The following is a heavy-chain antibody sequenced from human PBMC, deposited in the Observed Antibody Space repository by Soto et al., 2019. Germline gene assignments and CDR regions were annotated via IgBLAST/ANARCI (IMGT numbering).Heavy chain of an antibody. D-gene: IGHD3-10*01. CDR3: ARQYYYGSGSYYESKYFDY. CDR2: IYYSGST. Sequence: SETLSLTCTASGGSISSSSYYWGWIRQPPGKGLEWIGSIYYSGSTYYNPSLKSRVTISVDTSKNQFSLKLSSVTAADTAVYYCARQYYYGSGSYYESKYFDYWGKGTQVTVSS. J-gene: IGHJ4*02. CDR1: GGSISSSSYY. V-gene: IGHV4-39*01.